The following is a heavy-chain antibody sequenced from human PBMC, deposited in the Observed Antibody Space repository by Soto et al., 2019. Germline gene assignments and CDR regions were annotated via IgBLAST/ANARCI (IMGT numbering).Heavy chain of an antibody. D-gene: IGHD3-16*02. CDR2: IKSKTDGGTT. CDR3: TTERGLGELSLYSFDY. J-gene: IGHJ4*02. Sequence: GGSLRLSCAASGFTFSNAWMSWVRQAPGKGLEWVGRIKSKTDGGTTDYAAPVKGRFTISRDDSKNTLYLQMNSLKTEDPAVYYCTTERGLGELSLYSFDYWGQGTLVTVSS. CDR1: GFTFSNAW. V-gene: IGHV3-15*01.